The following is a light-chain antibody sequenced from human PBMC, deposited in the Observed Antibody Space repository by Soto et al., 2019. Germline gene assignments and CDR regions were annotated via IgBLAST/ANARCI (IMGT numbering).Light chain of an antibody. V-gene: IGLV2-14*01. CDR2: NVS. Sequence: QSVLTQPASVSGSPGQSITISCTGTSSDVGGHNSVSWYQQHPGKAPKLMIYNVSNRPSGVSNRFSGSKSGNTASLTISGLLAADEADYYFTSYTSSSTYVFGAGTKLTVL. CDR1: SSDVGGHNS. J-gene: IGLJ1*01. CDR3: TSYTSSSTYV.